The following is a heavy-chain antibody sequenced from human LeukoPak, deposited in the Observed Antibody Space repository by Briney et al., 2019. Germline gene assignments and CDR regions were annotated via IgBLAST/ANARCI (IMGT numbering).Heavy chain of an antibody. CDR3: ARVDVLRFLEWFDY. J-gene: IGHJ5*01. D-gene: IGHD3-3*01. Sequence: ASVKVSCKASGYTFTGYYMHWVRQAPGQGLEWMGWINPNSGGTNYAQKFQGRVTMTRDTPISTAYMELSRLRSDDTAVYYCARVDVLRFLEWFDYWGQGTLVTVSS. CDR2: INPNSGGT. CDR1: GYTFTGYY. V-gene: IGHV1-2*02.